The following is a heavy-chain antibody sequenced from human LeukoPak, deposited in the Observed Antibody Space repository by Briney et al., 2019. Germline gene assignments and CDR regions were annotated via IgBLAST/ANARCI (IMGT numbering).Heavy chain of an antibody. J-gene: IGHJ4*02. CDR2: IYYSGST. CDR3: ARVLGNLNSYGGNSEDY. D-gene: IGHD4-23*01. Sequence: SETLSLTCTVSGGSISSGDYYWSWIRQPPGKGLEWIGYIYYSGSTYYNPSLKSRVTISVDTSKNQFSLKLSSVTAADTAVYYCARVLGNLNSYGGNSEDYWGQGTLVTVSS. CDR1: GGSISSGDYY. V-gene: IGHV4-30-4*08.